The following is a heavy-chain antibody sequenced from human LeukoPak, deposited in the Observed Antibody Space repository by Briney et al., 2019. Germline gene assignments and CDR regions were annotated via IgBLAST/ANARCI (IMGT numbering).Heavy chain of an antibody. CDR1: GYTFTGLY. J-gene: IGHJ4*02. V-gene: IGHV1-2*02. Sequence: GASVKVSCKAAGYTFTGLYLHWVRQAPGQGLEWMGWINPNSGGTDFAQKFQGRVTMTRDTSISTAYMELSRLTSGDTAVYFCARGAKGFDYWGQGTLVTVSS. CDR2: INPNSGGT. CDR3: ARGAKGFDY.